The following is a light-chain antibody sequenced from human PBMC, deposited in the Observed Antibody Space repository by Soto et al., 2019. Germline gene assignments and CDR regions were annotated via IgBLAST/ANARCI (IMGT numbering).Light chain of an antibody. CDR1: QSVSSN. V-gene: IGKV3-15*01. Sequence: EIVMTQSPATLSVSPGERATLSCRASQSVSSNLARYQQKPGQAPRLLIYGASTRATGIPARFSGSGSGTEFTLTIRSLQSEDLAVYYCQQYNSWPPLTFGGGTKVEIK. CDR2: GAS. CDR3: QQYNSWPPLT. J-gene: IGKJ4*01.